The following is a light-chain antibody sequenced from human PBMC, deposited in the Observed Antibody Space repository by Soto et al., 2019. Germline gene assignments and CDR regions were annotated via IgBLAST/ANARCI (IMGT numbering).Light chain of an antibody. CDR3: SSYAGSSTSDVV. CDR2: EGS. CDR1: SSDVGTYNL. Sequence: QSVLTQPASVSGSPGQSITISCTGTSSDVGTYNLVSWYQQHPGKAPKLMIYEGSKRPSGVSDRFSGSKSGNTASLTISGPQTEDEADYYCSSYAGSSTSDVVFGGGTKLTVL. J-gene: IGLJ2*01. V-gene: IGLV2-23*01.